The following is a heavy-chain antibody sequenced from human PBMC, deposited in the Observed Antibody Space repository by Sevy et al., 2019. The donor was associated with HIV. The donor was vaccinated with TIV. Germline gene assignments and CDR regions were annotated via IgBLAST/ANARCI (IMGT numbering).Heavy chain of an antibody. CDR3: ARVPGAVIAAGPYHFDY. CDR1: GFIFSSNA. J-gene: IGHJ4*02. Sequence: GGSLRLSCAASGFIFSSNAMHWVRQAPGKGLEWVSVISYDGSNKEYADSVKGRFTISRDNAKNTLCLQMNSPRPEDTAVYYCARVPGAVIAAGPYHFDYWGQGTLVTVSS. V-gene: IGHV3-30*04. CDR2: ISYDGSNK. D-gene: IGHD6-13*01.